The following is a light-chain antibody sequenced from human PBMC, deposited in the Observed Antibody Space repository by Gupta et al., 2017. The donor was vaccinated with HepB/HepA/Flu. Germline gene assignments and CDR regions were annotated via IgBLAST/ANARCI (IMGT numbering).Light chain of an antibody. Sequence: DVHMTQSPSSVSASVGDSVTITCRASENNAHYLKWYQHKPGKAPELLIHGASSLQSGVPARFRGSVSGTEFTLTISSRQPEDFGIYYCQQSYSLPLAFGGGTXVEMK. CDR1: ENNAHY. CDR3: QQSYSLPLA. J-gene: IGKJ4*01. V-gene: IGKV1-39*01. CDR2: GAS.